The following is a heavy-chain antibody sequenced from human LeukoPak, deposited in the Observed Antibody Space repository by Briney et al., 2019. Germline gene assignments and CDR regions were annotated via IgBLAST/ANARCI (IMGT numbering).Heavy chain of an antibody. CDR2: IRYDGSNK. V-gene: IGHV3-30*02. J-gene: IGHJ4*02. D-gene: IGHD2-15*01. Sequence: GGSLTLSCASTGFTFSSYVMHWVRQAPGKGLESVAFIRYDGSNKYYADSVKGRFTISRDNSKNTLYLQMNSLRAEDTAVYYCAKGSFVVVAALGLDYWGQGTLVTVSS. CDR3: AKGSFVVVAALGLDY. CDR1: GFTFSSYV.